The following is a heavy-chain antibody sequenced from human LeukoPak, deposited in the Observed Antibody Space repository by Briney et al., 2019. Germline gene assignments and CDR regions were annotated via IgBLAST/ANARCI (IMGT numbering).Heavy chain of an antibody. V-gene: IGHV4-30-2*01. CDR1: GGSISSGGYY. Sequence: SETLSLTCTVSGGSISSGGYYRSWIRQPPGKGLEWIGYIYHSGSTYYNPSLKSRVTISVDTSKNQFSLKLSSVTAADTAVYYCARGIVGATRPPDDYWGQGTLVTVSS. J-gene: IGHJ4*02. CDR2: IYHSGST. D-gene: IGHD1-26*01. CDR3: ARGIVGATRPPDDY.